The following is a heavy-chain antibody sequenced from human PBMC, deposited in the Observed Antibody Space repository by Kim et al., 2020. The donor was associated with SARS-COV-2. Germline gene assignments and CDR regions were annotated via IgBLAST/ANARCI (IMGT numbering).Heavy chain of an antibody. CDR1: GDSMNNFH. CDR2: VFDSVTT. V-gene: IGHV4-59*13. Sequence: SETLSLTCTVSGDSMNNFHWTWIRQSPERGLEWIGYVFDSVTTNYNPSLQSRVSMSIDTSKRQVSLKVRSVTAADTAVYYCARGRDGYNYDFDYWGQGISVTVSS. D-gene: IGHD2-21*01. CDR3: ARGRDGYNYDFDY. J-gene: IGHJ4*02.